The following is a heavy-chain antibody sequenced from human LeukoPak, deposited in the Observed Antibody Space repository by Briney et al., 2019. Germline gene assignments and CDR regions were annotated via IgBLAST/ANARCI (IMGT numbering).Heavy chain of an antibody. CDR2: ISGAGGST. J-gene: IGHJ4*02. D-gene: IGHD4-17*01. V-gene: IGHV3-23*01. CDR3: AKGHSDYGTGFDL. Sequence: GGSLRLSCTASGFTLSRFAMSWVRQAPGEGLESVSLISGAGGSTYYADSVKGRFTISRDNSKKTLYLQMNSLTADDTAVYYCAKGHSDYGTGFDLWGQGTLVTVSS. CDR1: GFTLSRFA.